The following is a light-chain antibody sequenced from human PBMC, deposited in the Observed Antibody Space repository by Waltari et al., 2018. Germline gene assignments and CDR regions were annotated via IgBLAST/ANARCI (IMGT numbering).Light chain of an antibody. V-gene: IGLV2-11*01. CDR2: AVS. J-gene: IGLJ1*01. CDR1: SSDVGGYNY. CDR3: CSYAGSYTFYV. Sequence: QSALTQPRSVSGSPGQSVTISCTGTSSDVGGYNYVSWYQQHPGKAPKLMICAVSKRPSVVPDRFSGSKSGNTASLTISGLQAEDEADYYCCSYAGSYTFYVFGTGTKVTVL.